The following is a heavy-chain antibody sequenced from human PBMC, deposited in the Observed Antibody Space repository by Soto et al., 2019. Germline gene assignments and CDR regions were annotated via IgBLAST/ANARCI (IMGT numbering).Heavy chain of an antibody. CDR3: ARGEHAANFQH. D-gene: IGHD6-25*01. Sequence: QVQLVQSGAEVKKPGSSVKVSCKASGGTFSSYAISWVRQAPGQGLEWMGGIIPIFCTANYEQKFQARVTITADEATSPAYMELSSLRSEDTAVYYCARGEHAANFQHWGKGTLVTVSS. CDR2: IIPIFCTA. J-gene: IGHJ1*01. CDR1: GGTFSSYA. V-gene: IGHV1-69*12.